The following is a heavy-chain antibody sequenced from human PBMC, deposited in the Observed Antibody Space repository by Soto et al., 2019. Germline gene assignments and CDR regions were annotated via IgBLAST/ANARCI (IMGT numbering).Heavy chain of an antibody. J-gene: IGHJ4*02. D-gene: IGHD3-9*01. CDR1: GFTFTSSA. V-gene: IGHV1-58*01. Sequence: GASVKVSCKASGFTFTSSAVQWVRQARGQRLEWIGWIVVGSGNTNYAQKFQERVTITRDMSTSTAYMELSSLRSEDTAVYYCAAVYYDILTGYSHPYYFDYWGQGTLVTVSS. CDR3: AAVYYDILTGYSHPYYFDY. CDR2: IVVGSGNT.